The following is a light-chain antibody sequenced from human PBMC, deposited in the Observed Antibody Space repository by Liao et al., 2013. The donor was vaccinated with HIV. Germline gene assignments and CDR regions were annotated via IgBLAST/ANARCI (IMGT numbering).Light chain of an antibody. CDR2: YDS. V-gene: IGLV3-21*01. J-gene: IGLJ1*01. Sequence: SYVLTQPPSVSVAPGKTAGISCGGNNVGSTSVHWYQQKPGQAPVLVIYYDSDRPSGIPERFSGSKSGTTATLTISRVEAGDEADYYCQVWDNSRDHYVFGSGTKVTVL. CDR1: NVGSTS. CDR3: QVWDNSRDHYV.